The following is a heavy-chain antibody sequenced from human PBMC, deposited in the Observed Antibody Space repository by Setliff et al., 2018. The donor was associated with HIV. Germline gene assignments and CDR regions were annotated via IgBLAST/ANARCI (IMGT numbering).Heavy chain of an antibody. CDR3: ARGRDCDSSNCLLRYYYNYGLDV. CDR2: VFDSGSV. Sequence: ETLSLTCSIYGGSLSYYYWSWLRQSPGKGLEWIGEVFDSGSVNYNPSLKSRVTISVDTSKKEFSLKLASVTAADTAVYFCARGRDCDSSNCLLRYYYNYGLDVWGQGTTVTVSS. CDR1: GGSLSYYY. V-gene: IGHV4-34*01. D-gene: IGHD2-2*01. J-gene: IGHJ6*02.